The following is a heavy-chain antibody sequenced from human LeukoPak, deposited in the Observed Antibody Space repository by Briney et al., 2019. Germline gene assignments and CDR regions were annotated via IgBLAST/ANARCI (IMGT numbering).Heavy chain of an antibody. D-gene: IGHD5-18*01. CDR3: ARGGGYSYGSFDY. CDR1: GIIFSNYW. CDR2: INRDGSST. J-gene: IGHJ4*02. V-gene: IGHV3-74*01. Sequence: GGSLRLSCAASGIIFSNYWMHWVRQAPGKGLVWVSRINRDGSSTSYADSVKGRFTISRDNAKNTLYLQMNSLRAEDTAVYYCARGGGYSYGSFDYWGQGTLVTVSS.